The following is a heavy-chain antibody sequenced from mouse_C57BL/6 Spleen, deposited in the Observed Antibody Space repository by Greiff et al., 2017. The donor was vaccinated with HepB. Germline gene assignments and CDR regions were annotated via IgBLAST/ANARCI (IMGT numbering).Heavy chain of an antibody. V-gene: IGHV5-17*01. Sequence: EVKLVESGGGLVKPGGSLKLSCAASGFTFSDYGMHWVRQAPVKGLEWVAYISSGSSTIYYADTVKGRFTISRDNAKNTLFLQMTSLRSEDTAMYYCARSYYGSGAWFAYWGQGTLVTVSA. J-gene: IGHJ3*01. CDR2: ISSGSSTI. CDR3: ARSYYGSGAWFAY. D-gene: IGHD1-1*01. CDR1: GFTFSDYG.